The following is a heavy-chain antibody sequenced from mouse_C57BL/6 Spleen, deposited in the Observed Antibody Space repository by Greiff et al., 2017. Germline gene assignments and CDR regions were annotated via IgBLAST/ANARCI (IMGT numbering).Heavy chain of an antibody. CDR3: ARSGTRAMDY. J-gene: IGHJ4*01. Sequence: QVQLLQSGAELVMPGASVKLSCKASGFTFTSYWMPWVRQRPGQGLEWIGKIDPSDSYTTYNQKFKGKSTLTVDKSSSTAYMQLSSLTSEDSAVYYCARSGTRAMDYWGQGTSVTVSS. CDR2: IDPSDSYT. CDR1: GFTFTSYW. V-gene: IGHV1-69*01. D-gene: IGHD4-1*01.